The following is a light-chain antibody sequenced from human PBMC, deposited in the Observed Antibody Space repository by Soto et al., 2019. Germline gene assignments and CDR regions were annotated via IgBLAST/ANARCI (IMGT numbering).Light chain of an antibody. J-gene: IGKJ4*01. CDR1: QSVSSSY. CDR3: QQYGSSPLT. V-gene: IGKV3-20*01. Sequence: ERVLTPSPATLSKKKGERATLSCRASQSVSSSYLAWYQQKPGQAPRLLIYGASSRATGIPDRFSGSGSGTDFTLTISRLEPEDFAVYYCQQYGSSPLTFGGGTKVDIK. CDR2: GAS.